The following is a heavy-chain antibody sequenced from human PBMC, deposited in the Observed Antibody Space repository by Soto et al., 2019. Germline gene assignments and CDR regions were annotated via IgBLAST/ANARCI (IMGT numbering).Heavy chain of an antibody. Sequence: GGSLILSCAASGFTFSNYSMSWVRQAPGKELEWVSSISSSGGSTDYADSVKGRFTISRDNSQNTLNLQMSSLRAEDTAIYFCAKNQHAMAHDYWGPGTLVTVSS. V-gene: IGHV3-23*01. CDR2: ISSSGGST. CDR1: GFTFSNYS. D-gene: IGHD2-8*01. CDR3: AKNQHAMAHDY. J-gene: IGHJ4*02.